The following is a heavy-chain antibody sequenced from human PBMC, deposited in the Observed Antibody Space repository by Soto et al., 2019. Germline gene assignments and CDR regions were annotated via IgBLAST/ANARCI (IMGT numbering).Heavy chain of an antibody. D-gene: IGHD1-26*01. V-gene: IGHV1-69*13. CDR1: GYSFTIYA. Sequence: SVKVSCKASGYSFTIYAISWVRQAPGQGLEWMGGIIPIFGTANYAQKFQGRVTITADESTSTAYMELSSLRSEDTAVYYCARSWELLANWFDPWGQGTLVTVSS. CDR2: IIPIFGTA. J-gene: IGHJ5*02. CDR3: ARSWELLANWFDP.